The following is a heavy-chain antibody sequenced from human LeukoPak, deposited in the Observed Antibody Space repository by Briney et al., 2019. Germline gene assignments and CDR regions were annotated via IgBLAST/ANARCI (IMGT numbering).Heavy chain of an antibody. CDR1: GFTFSSYA. V-gene: IGHV3-23*01. D-gene: IGHD1-26*01. Sequence: PGGSLRLSCAASGFTFSSYAMSWVRQAPGKGLEWVSAISGSGGSTYYADSVKGRFTISRDNSKNTLYLQVNSPRAEDTAVYYCAKGGKWDVTPFDYWGQGTLVTVSS. CDR3: AKGGKWDVTPFDY. CDR2: ISGSGGST. J-gene: IGHJ4*02.